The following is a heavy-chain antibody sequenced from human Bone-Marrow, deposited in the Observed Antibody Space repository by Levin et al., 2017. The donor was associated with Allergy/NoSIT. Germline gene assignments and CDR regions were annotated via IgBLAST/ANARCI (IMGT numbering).Heavy chain of an antibody. CDR1: GFTVYNNY. Sequence: GESLKISCAASGFTVYNNYMSWVHQAPGKGLEWVSLIYSNGDTRYADSVKGRFTISRDKSKNTLYLQMNSLRAEDTAVYYCVVRWYWGQGTLVTVSS. J-gene: IGHJ4*02. CDR2: IYSNGDT. CDR3: VVRWY. V-gene: IGHV3-53*01. D-gene: IGHD2-15*01.